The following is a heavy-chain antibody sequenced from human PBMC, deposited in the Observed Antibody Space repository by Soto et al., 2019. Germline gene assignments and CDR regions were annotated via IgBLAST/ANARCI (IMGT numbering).Heavy chain of an antibody. Sequence: GGSLRLSCAASGFTFSSYGMHWVRQAPGKGLEWVAVISYDGSVKYYADSVKGRFTISRDNSKNTLYLQMNSLGAEDTAVYYCAGEVASGYWGQGTLVTVSS. CDR3: AGEVASGY. J-gene: IGHJ4*02. V-gene: IGHV3-30*03. CDR2: ISYDGSVK. D-gene: IGHD2-21*01. CDR1: GFTFSSYG.